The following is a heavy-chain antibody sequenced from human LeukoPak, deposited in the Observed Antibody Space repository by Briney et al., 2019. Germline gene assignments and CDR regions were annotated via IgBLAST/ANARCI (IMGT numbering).Heavy chain of an antibody. Sequence: ASVKVSCKASGYTFTSYYMHWVRQAPGQGLEWMGIINPSGGSTSYAQKFQGRVTMTRDMSTSTVYMELSSLRSEDTAVYYCARNHLSSSWYEVSDYWGQGTLVTVSS. D-gene: IGHD6-13*01. J-gene: IGHJ4*02. CDR2: INPSGGST. CDR3: ARNHLSSSWYEVSDY. CDR1: GYTFTSYY. V-gene: IGHV1-46*01.